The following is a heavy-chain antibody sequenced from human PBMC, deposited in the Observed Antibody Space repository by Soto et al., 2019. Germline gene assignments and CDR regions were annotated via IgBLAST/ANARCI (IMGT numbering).Heavy chain of an antibody. CDR2: VDRHGYSK. D-gene: IGHD3-16*01. J-gene: IGHJ4*02. CDR3: VRQMIGGSAVDS. Sequence: DVQLVESGGGLFQPGGSLRLSCVASGFNFRDYWMHWVRQAPGKGLEWLSRVDRHGYSKTYADSVKGRVTISRDNAKNTLYLQMSSLTVEDTAVYYCVRQMIGGSAVDSWGQGTLVTVSS. CDR1: GFNFRDYW. V-gene: IGHV3-74*02.